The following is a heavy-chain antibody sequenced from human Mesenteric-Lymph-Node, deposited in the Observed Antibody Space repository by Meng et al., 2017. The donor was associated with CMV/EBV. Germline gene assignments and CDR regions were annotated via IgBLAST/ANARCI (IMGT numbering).Heavy chain of an antibody. CDR2: IKQDGSEK. CDR1: GFTFVDYG. D-gene: IGHD2-2*01. Sequence: GGSLRLSCAASGFTFVDYGMSWVRQAPGKGLEWVANIKQDGSEKYYVDSVKGRFAISRDNAKNSLYLQMNSLRAEDTAVYYCARDRPTLGYCTSTTCPPDYYYGLDVWGQGTTVTVSS. V-gene: IGHV3-7*01. J-gene: IGHJ6*02. CDR3: ARDRPTLGYCTSTTCPPDYYYGLDV.